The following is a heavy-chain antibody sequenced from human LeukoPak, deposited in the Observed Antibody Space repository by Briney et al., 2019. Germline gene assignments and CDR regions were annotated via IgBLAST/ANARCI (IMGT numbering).Heavy chain of an antibody. CDR1: GITFSSYS. Sequence: PGGSLRLSCAASGITFSSYSMNWVRQAPGKGLEWVSSISSSSSYIYYADSVKGRFTISRDNAKNSLYLQMNSLRAEDTAVYYCARAVGRLPEYFQHWGQGTLVTVSS. CDR2: ISSSSSYI. D-gene: IGHD5-18*01. V-gene: IGHV3-21*01. J-gene: IGHJ1*01. CDR3: ARAVGRLPEYFQH.